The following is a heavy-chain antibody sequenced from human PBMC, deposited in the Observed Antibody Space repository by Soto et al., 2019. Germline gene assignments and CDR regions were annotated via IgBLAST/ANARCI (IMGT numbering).Heavy chain of an antibody. D-gene: IGHD1-1*01. CDR2: ISYDGSNK. CDR1: GFTFSSYA. CDR3: ARDRLRYNWNDFPYYYYGMDV. V-gene: IGHV3-30-3*01. J-gene: IGHJ6*02. Sequence: QVQLVESGGGGVQPGRSLRLSCAASGFTFSSYAMHWVRQAPGTGLEWVAVISYDGSNKYYADSVKGRFTISRDNSKNTLYLQMNSLRAEDTAVYYCARDRLRYNWNDFPYYYYGMDVWGQGTTVTVSS.